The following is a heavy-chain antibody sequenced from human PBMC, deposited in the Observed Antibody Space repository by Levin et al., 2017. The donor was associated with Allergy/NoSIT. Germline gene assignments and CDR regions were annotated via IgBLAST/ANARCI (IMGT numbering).Heavy chain of an antibody. D-gene: IGHD3-3*01. V-gene: IGHV4-39*02. Sequence: PSETLSLTCTVSVGSIISTNYYWGWIRQPPGKGLEWIGSIYYTGSSHYNPSLTSRVTISVDTSKDHFSLNLTSVTAADTAVYFCARSSSLEYFDPWGQGTLVTVSS. J-gene: IGHJ5*02. CDR2: IYYTGSS. CDR1: VGSIISTNYY. CDR3: ARSSSLEYFDP.